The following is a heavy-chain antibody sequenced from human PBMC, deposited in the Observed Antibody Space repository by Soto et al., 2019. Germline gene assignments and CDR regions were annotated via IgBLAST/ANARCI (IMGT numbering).Heavy chain of an antibody. CDR2: INAGNGNT. V-gene: IGHV1-3*05. D-gene: IGHD6-13*01. J-gene: IGHJ4*02. Sequence: QVQLVQSGAEEKKPGASVKVSCKASGYTFTSYAMDWVRQAPGQRLEWMGWINAGNGNTKYSQKFQGRVTITRDTSASTAYMELSSLRSEDTAVYYCARAPGGPGIAEYWGQGTLVTVFS. CDR1: GYTFTSYA. CDR3: ARAPGGPGIAEY.